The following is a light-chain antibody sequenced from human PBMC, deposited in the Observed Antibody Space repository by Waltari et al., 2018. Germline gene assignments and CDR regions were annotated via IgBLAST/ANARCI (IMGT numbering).Light chain of an antibody. J-gene: IGKJ3*01. Sequence: DIQMTQSPSSVSASAGDRVTITCRASQGINNWLAWYQQKPGKAPKLLINAASSLQSGVPSIFSGSGSGTDFTLTISSLQPEDFATYYCQQANTFPSITFGPGTKVYI. V-gene: IGKV1-12*02. CDR2: AAS. CDR1: QGINNW. CDR3: QQANTFPSIT.